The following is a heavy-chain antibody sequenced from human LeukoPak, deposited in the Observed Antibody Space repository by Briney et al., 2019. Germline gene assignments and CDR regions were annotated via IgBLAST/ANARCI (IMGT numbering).Heavy chain of an antibody. CDR1: GFTFSSYG. Sequence: PGGSLRLSCAASGFTFSSYGMHWVRQAPGKGLEWVAVIWYDGSNKYYADSVKGRFTISRDNSKNTLYLQMNSLRAEDTAVYYCARDQMVRGVIYYFDYWGQGTLVTVSS. CDR3: ARDQMVRGVIYYFDY. D-gene: IGHD3-10*01. CDR2: IWYDGSNK. J-gene: IGHJ4*02. V-gene: IGHV3-33*01.